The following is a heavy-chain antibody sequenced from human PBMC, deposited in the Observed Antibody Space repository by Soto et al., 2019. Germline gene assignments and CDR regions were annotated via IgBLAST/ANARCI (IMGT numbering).Heavy chain of an antibody. D-gene: IGHD3-10*01. CDR1: GGSITSGGYY. CDR2: IYDSGST. Sequence: SETLSLTCTVSGGSITSGGYYWSWIRQHPGKGLEWLGYIYDSGSTFYNPSLKSRITLSVDTSKNQFSLKLSSVTVADTAVYFCARKQAGYFYGVDYCGQGTLVTVSS. J-gene: IGHJ4*02. V-gene: IGHV4-31*03. CDR3: ARKQAGYFYGVDY.